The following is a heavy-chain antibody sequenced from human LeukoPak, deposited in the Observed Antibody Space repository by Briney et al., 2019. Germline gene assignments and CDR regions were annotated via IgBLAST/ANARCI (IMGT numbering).Heavy chain of an antibody. CDR1: GGSISSYY. D-gene: IGHD3-22*01. CDR3: ARHIPIGGYYYDSSGYYGPWYFDY. CDR2: IYYSGST. V-gene: IGHV4-59*08. Sequence: PSETLSLTCTVFGGSISSYYWSWIRQPPGKGLEWIGCIYYSGSTNYNPSLKSRVTISVDTSKNQFSLKLSSVTAADTAVYYCARHIPIGGYYYDSSGYYGPWYFDYWGQGTLVTVSS. J-gene: IGHJ4*02.